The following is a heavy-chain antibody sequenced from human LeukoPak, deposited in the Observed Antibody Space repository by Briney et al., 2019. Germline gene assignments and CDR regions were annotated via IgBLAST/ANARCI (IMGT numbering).Heavy chain of an antibody. Sequence: ETLSLTCAVYGGSFSGYYWSWIRQPPGKGLEWIGEINHSGSTNYNPSLKSRVTISVDTSKNQFSLKLSSVTAADTAVHYCARHRRMSGSGSYYKRDWFDPWGQGTLVTVSS. D-gene: IGHD3-10*01. V-gene: IGHV4-34*01. CDR1: GGSFSGYY. J-gene: IGHJ5*02. CDR3: ARHRRMSGSGSYYKRDWFDP. CDR2: INHSGST.